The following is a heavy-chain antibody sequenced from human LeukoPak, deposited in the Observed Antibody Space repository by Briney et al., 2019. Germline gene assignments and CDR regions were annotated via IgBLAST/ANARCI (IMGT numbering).Heavy chain of an antibody. CDR2: ISSTSSFI. J-gene: IGHJ4*02. CDR3: ARGTSSWYGVDY. V-gene: IGHV3-21*01. CDR1: GFTFSRYS. Sequence: GGSLRLSCAASGFTFSRYSMNWVRQAPGKGLEWVSFISSTSSFIYYTDSVKGRFTISRDNTKNSMYLQMNSLRAEDTAVYYCARGTSSWYGVDYWGQGTLVTVSS. D-gene: IGHD6-13*01.